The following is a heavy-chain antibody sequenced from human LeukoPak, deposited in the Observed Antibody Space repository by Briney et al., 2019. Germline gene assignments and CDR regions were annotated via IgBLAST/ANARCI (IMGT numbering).Heavy chain of an antibody. Sequence: GGSLRLSCAASGFSFSSYSMNWVRQTPGKGLEWVSYISSSSNTIYYADSVRGRFTISRDNAKNSLYLQMNSLRGEDTAVYYCARGVGYIVVVPAAKPSYYYMDVWGQGTTVTVSS. J-gene: IGHJ6*03. V-gene: IGHV3-48*01. D-gene: IGHD2-2*02. CDR2: ISSSSNTI. CDR1: GFSFSSYS. CDR3: ARGVGYIVVVPAAKPSYYYMDV.